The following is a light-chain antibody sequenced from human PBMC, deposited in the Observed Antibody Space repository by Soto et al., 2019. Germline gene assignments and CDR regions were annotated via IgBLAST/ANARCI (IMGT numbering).Light chain of an antibody. CDR2: GAS. J-gene: IGKJ4*01. V-gene: IGKV3-15*01. CDR3: QQYNKWPPVT. Sequence: ILMTQSQATLSVSPGERATLSCRASQSISSNLAWYQQKPGQAPRLLIYGASTRATGIPARFSGSGSGTEFTLTISSLQSEDFAVYYCQQYNKWPPVTFGGGTKVDIK. CDR1: QSISSN.